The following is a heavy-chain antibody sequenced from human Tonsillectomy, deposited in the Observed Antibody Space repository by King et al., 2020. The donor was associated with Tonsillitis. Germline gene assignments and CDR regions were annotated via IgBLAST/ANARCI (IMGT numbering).Heavy chain of an antibody. J-gene: IGHJ4*02. D-gene: IGHD2-8*01. Sequence: VQLVESGGGLVKPGGSLRLSCAASGFIFSSYSMNWVRQAPGKGLEWVSSVSSASSYIYYADSVKGRFTISRDNAKNSLYLQMNSLRAEDTAVYYCARGGLMVYEGPVWWGQGPLVTVSS. CDR2: VSSASSYI. CDR3: ARGGLMVYEGPVW. CDR1: GFIFSSYS. V-gene: IGHV3-21*01.